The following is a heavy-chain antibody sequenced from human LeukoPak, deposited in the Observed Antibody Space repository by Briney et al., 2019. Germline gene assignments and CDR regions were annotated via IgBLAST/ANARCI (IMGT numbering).Heavy chain of an antibody. J-gene: IGHJ6*02. D-gene: IGHD2-8*01. CDR3: ARLGYCTNGVCHGMDV. CDR1: GFTFSSYE. V-gene: IGHV3-48*03. Sequence: GGSLRLSCAASGFTFSSYEMKWVRQAPGKGLECVSYISSSGSTIYYADSLKGRFTFSRDDAKNSLYLQMNSLRAEDTAVYYCARLGYCTNGVCHGMDVWGQGTTVTVSS. CDR2: ISSSGSTI.